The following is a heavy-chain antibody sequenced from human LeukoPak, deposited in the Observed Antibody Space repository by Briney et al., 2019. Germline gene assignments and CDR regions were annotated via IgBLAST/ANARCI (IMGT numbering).Heavy chain of an antibody. CDR2: IKQDGSAK. J-gene: IGHJ4*02. CDR1: GLTFSSHW. Sequence: SGGSLRLSCAASGLTFSSHWMYWVRQAPGKGLEWVANIKQDGSAKPYVDSVKGRFTISRDNAKNSLFLQMNSLRVEDTAVYYCARDNGWSADFWGQGTLVTVSS. V-gene: IGHV3-7*03. D-gene: IGHD2-15*01. CDR3: ARDNGWSADF.